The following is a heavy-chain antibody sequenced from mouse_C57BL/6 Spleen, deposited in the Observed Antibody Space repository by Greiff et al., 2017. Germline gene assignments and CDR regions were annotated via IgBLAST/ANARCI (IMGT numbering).Heavy chain of an antibody. CDR2: IYPGDGDT. D-gene: IGHD4-1*01. Sequence: QVQLQQSGPELVKPGASVKISCKASGYAFSSSWMNWVKQRPGKGLEWIGRIYPGDGDTNYNGKFKGKATLTADKSSSTAYRQLSSLTSEDSAVYFCARTGLGFDYWGQGTTLTVSS. J-gene: IGHJ2*01. CDR1: GYAFSSSW. V-gene: IGHV1-82*01. CDR3: ARTGLGFDY.